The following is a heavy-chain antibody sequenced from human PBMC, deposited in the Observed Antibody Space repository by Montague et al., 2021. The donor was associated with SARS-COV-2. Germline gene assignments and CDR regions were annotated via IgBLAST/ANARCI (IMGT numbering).Heavy chain of an antibody. CDR1: GVSINEYF. V-gene: IGHV4-59*01. D-gene: IGHD4-11*01. CDR2: IFFNRGP. CDR3: VSGRDGSYSHFHF. J-gene: IGHJ1*01. Sequence: SETLSLTCTVSGVSINEYFWTWIRQTPGKGLEWIGYIFFNRGPIHNASLKNRVTISLDTSKSQVSLRLTSVTAADTAVSFCVSGRDGSYSHFHFWGQGALVTVSS.